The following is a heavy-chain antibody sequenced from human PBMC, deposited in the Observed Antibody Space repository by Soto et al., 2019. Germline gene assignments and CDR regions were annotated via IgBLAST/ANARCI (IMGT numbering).Heavy chain of an antibody. D-gene: IGHD3-10*01. CDR1: GDTFNFYT. J-gene: IGHJ4*02. CDR3: ATSYGSGSRPFAS. CDR2: IIPMVGMS. V-gene: IGHV1-69*02. Sequence: GASVKVSCKASGDTFNFYTFSWVRQAPGQGLEWMGRIIPMVGMSNYAQKFQGRVTIIADRSTNTTYMQLSSLRSEDTALYYCATSYGSGSRPFASWGQGTQVTVSS.